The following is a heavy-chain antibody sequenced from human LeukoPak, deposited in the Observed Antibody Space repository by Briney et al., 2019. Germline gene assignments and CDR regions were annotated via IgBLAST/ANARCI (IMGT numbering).Heavy chain of an antibody. J-gene: IGHJ4*02. V-gene: IGHV3-30*02. CDR3: AKSPFRGGSSWTEFDY. Sequence: QAGGSLRLSCAASGFTFSSYGMHWVRQAPGKGLEWVAFIRYDGSNKYYADSVKGRFTISRDNSRNTVYLEMNSLRGEDTAVYYCAKSPFRGGSSWTEFDYWGQGTLVTVSS. CDR2: IRYDGSNK. CDR1: GFTFSSYG. D-gene: IGHD6-13*01.